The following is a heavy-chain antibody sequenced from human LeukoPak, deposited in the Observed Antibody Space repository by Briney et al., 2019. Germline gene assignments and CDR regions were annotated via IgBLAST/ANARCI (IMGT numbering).Heavy chain of an antibody. CDR2: IYTSGST. CDR3: ARGSRAYCGGDCYSYAFDI. CDR1: GGSIRSVSNS. D-gene: IGHD2-21*02. Sequence: SQTLSLTCTVSGGSIRSVSNSWSWIRQPAGKGLELIGHIYTSGSTHYNPSLTSRVTISVDTSKNQFSLNLSSVTAADTAVYYCARGSRAYCGGDCYSYAFDIWGQGTMVIVSS. J-gene: IGHJ3*02. V-gene: IGHV4-61*09.